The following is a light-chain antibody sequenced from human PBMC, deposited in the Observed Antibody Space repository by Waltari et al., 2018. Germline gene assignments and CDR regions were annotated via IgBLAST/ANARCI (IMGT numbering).Light chain of an antibody. Sequence: DIVMTQSPDSLAVSLGERATIDCKSSQSVFYRSDKKNYLAWYQHKPGQPPKLLVYWASTRESGVPDRFSASGSGTDFTLTINSLQAEDVAVYYCQQYYRSRTFGQGTKVEIK. CDR2: WAS. CDR1: QSVFYRSDKKNY. V-gene: IGKV4-1*01. J-gene: IGKJ1*01. CDR3: QQYYRSRT.